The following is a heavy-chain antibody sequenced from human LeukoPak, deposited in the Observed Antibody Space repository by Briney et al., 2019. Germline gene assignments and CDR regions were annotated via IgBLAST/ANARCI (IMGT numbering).Heavy chain of an antibody. D-gene: IGHD3-10*01. J-gene: IGHJ5*02. CDR1: GFVFSTSV. V-gene: IGHV3-33*03. Sequence: PGRSLTLSCAASGFVFSTSVMHWVRQAPGKGLEWVALIWHDGSDIYYSDSVKGRFTISRDNSKNTLYLQTHSLTTEDTAVYYCVKDHLVRGVMASSGQRTLVTVSS. CDR2: IWHDGSDI. CDR3: VKDHLVRGVMAS.